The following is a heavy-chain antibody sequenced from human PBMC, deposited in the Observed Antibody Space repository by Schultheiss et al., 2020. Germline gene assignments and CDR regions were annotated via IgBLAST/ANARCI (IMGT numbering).Heavy chain of an antibody. J-gene: IGHJ4*02. CDR3: ASQSHSYSHFDS. Sequence: SETLSLTCTVSGGSISSSYLSWIRQPPGKGLEWIGYIFYSGSTKYNPSLKSRVTISVDTSKNQFSLKVSSVTAADTAVYYCASQSHSYSHFDSWGQGTLVTVSS. CDR1: GGSISSSY. V-gene: IGHV4-59*01. CDR2: IFYSGST. D-gene: IGHD2-15*01.